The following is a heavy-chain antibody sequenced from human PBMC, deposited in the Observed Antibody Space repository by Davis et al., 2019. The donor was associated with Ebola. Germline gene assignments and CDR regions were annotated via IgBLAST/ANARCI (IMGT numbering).Heavy chain of an antibody. J-gene: IGHJ6*02. Sequence: GESLKIPCAASGSTFSAYYMSRIRQAPGKGLEWVSYISSSGSTIYYADSVKGRFTISRDNAKNSLYLQMNSLRAEDTAVYYCVGGSGSYYSYGMDVWGQGTTVTVSS. V-gene: IGHV3-11*01. D-gene: IGHD3-10*01. CDR3: VGGSGSYYSYGMDV. CDR2: ISSSGSTI. CDR1: GSTFSAYY.